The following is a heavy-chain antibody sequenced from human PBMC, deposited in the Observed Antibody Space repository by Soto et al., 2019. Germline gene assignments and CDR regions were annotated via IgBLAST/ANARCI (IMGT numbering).Heavy chain of an antibody. Sequence: GESLRLSCAASGFTFSSYAMNWVRQAPEEGLEWVSSISGSGGSTYYTDSVKGRFTISRDNSKNKLYLQMNSLRAGDTAVYYCAFPDDSSGFDYWGRGTRVTVSP. D-gene: IGHD3-22*01. CDR2: ISGSGGST. J-gene: IGHJ4*02. V-gene: IGHV3-23*01. CDR1: GFTFSSYA. CDR3: AFPDDSSGFDY.